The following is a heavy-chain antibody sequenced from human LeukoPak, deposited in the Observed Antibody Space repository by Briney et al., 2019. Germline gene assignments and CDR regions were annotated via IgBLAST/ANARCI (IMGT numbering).Heavy chain of an antibody. Sequence: GASVKVSCKASGYTFTGYYMHWVRQAPGQGLEWMGWINPNSGGTNYAQVFQGRVTMTRDTSISTAYMELSRLRSDDTAIYYCAREHRDGYNFDYWGQGTLVTVSS. D-gene: IGHD5-24*01. CDR1: GYTFTGYY. CDR3: AREHRDGYNFDY. J-gene: IGHJ4*02. CDR2: INPNSGGT. V-gene: IGHV1-2*02.